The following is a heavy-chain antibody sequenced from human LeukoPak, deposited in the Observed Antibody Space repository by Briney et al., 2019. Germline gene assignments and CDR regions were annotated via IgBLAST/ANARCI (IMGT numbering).Heavy chain of an antibody. D-gene: IGHD5-12*01. CDR1: GFTFSSHW. V-gene: IGHV3-7*01. J-gene: IGHJ4*02. CDR3: VRNADYRDYY. Sequence: GGSLRLFCAASGFTFSSHWMSLVRQAPGEGLEWVANIKQDESEKYYVDFVKGRFTISRDNAKNSLYLQMNSLRAEDKALYYWVRNADYRDYYWGQKTLVTVSS. CDR2: IKQDESEK.